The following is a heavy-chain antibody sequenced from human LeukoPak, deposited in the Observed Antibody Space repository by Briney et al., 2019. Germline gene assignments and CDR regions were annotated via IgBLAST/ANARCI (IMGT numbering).Heavy chain of an antibody. Sequence: SETLSLTCAVYGGSFSGYYWSWIRQPPGKGLEWIGYIYYSGSTNYNPSLKSRVTISVDTSKNQFSLKLSSVTAADTAVYYCARRGYSYYTGYYYYGMDVWGQGTTVTVSS. CDR3: ARRGYSYYTGYYYYGMDV. J-gene: IGHJ6*02. D-gene: IGHD5-18*01. V-gene: IGHV4-59*01. CDR1: GGSFSGYY. CDR2: IYYSGST.